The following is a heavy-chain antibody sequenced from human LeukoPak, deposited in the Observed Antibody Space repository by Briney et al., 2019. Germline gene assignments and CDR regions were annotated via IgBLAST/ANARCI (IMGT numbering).Heavy chain of an antibody. Sequence: SETLSLTCAVYGGSFSGYYWSWIRQPPGKGLEWIGEINHSGSTNYNPSLKSRVTISVDTSKNQFSLKLSSVTAADTAVYYCARGRGHYGSGSYSIRYYFDYWGQGTLVTVSS. V-gene: IGHV4-34*01. CDR3: ARGRGHYGSGSYSIRYYFDY. CDR2: INHSGST. J-gene: IGHJ4*02. D-gene: IGHD3-10*01. CDR1: GGSFSGYY.